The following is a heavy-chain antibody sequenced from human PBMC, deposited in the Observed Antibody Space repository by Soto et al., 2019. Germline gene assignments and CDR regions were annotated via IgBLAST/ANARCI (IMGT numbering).Heavy chain of an antibody. Sequence: PSETLSLTCTVSGVSIDTYYWSWIRQPPGNGLEWIGYIYDSGRANYNPSLKSRVTISVDTSKNHFSLKLSSVTAADTAVYYCARHGGSYSLNSWGQGTPVTVSS. CDR1: GVSIDTYY. CDR3: ARHGGSYSLNS. J-gene: IGHJ4*02. CDR2: IYDSGRA. V-gene: IGHV4-59*01. D-gene: IGHD1-26*01.